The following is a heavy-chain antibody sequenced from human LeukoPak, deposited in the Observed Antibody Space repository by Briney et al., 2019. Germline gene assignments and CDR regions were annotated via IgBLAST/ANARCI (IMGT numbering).Heavy chain of an antibody. J-gene: IGHJ4*02. CDR1: GLTLSSYW. CDR3: ARAPWLHLDY. D-gene: IGHD5-12*01. CDR2: IKSDGSRT. V-gene: IGHV3-74*01. Sequence: GGSLRLSCAVSGLTLSSYWMHWVRQVPGKGLEWVSCIKSDGSRTSYADSVKGRFTISRDNAKNTVNLQMNSLRADDTAIYYCARAPWLHLDYWGQGILVTVSS.